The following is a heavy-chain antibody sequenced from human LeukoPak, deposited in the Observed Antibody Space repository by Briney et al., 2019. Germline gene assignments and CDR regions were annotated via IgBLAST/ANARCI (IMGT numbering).Heavy chain of an antibody. D-gene: IGHD3-10*01. CDR1: GGSISSYY. CDR2: IYTSGST. CDR3: ARGAVRGSYYYYMDV. V-gene: IGHV4-4*07. J-gene: IGHJ6*03. Sequence: SETLSLTCTVSGGSISSYYWSWIRQPAGKGLEWIGRIYTSGSTNYNPSLKSRVTMSVDTSKNQFSLKLSSVTAADTAVYYCARGAVRGSYYYYMDVWGKGTTVTISS.